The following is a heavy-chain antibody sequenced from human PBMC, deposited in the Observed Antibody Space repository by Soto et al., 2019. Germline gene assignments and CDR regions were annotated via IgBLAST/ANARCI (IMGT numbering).Heavy chain of an antibody. Sequence: PSETLSLTCTVSGGSIISSSYCLFCIRQRPWKGLELIGSIYYSGSTYYNPSLKSRVTISVDTSKNQFSLKLSSVTAADTAVYYCASTLSLYRGYSGYDYYYYGMDVWGQGTTVTVSS. J-gene: IGHJ6*02. D-gene: IGHD5-12*01. V-gene: IGHV4-39*01. CDR3: ASTLSLYRGYSGYDYYYYGMDV. CDR2: IYYSGST. CDR1: GGSIISSSYC.